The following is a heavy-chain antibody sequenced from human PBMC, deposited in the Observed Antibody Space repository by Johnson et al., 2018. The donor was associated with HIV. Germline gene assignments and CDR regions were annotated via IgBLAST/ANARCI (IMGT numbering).Heavy chain of an antibody. D-gene: IGHD3-10*01. V-gene: IGHV3-30*02. CDR2: IRYDGSNE. CDR3: ARDRPYYYGSGDAFDI. J-gene: IGHJ3*02. CDR1: GFAFSSYG. Sequence: QVQLVESGGGVVQPGGSLRLSCAASGFAFSSYGMHWVRQAPGKGLEWVTFIRYDGSNEYYADSVKGRFTISRDNSKNTLYLQMNSLRAEDTAVYYCARDRPYYYGSGDAFDIWGQGTMVTVSS.